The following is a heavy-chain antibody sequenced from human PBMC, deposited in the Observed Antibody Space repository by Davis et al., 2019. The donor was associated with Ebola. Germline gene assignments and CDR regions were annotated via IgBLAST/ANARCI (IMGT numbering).Heavy chain of an antibody. V-gene: IGHV3-23*01. CDR3: ARDLPGGDWYFDL. J-gene: IGHJ2*01. Sequence: PGGSLRLSCAASGFTFSSYAMSWVRQAPGKGLEWVSSIGGGGGSIYYADSVKGRFTISRDNSKNTLYLQISSLRAEDTAVYYCARDLPGGDWYFDLWGRGTLVTVSS. CDR2: IGGGGGSI. CDR1: GFTFSSYA. D-gene: IGHD1-14*01.